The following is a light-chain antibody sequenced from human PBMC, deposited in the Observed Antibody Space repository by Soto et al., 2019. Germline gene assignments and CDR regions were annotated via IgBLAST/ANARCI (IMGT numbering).Light chain of an antibody. CDR3: AAWDDSLSGVV. CDR2: SHN. Sequence: QLVLTQPPSTSGTPGQRVTISCSGSSSNIGSNYVYWYQHLPGTAPKLLIYSHNQRPSGVPDRFSGSTSGTSASLAISGLRSEDEADYYCAAWDDSLSGVVFGGGTQLTVL. V-gene: IGLV1-47*02. J-gene: IGLJ7*01. CDR1: SSNIGSNY.